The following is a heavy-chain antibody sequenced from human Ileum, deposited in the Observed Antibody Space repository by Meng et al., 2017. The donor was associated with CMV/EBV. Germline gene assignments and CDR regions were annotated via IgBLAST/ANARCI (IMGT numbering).Heavy chain of an antibody. D-gene: IGHD4-17*01. Sequence: QLQLVQSGAKVKKPGASVTVSCKASGYIFTSNYMHWVRQAPGQGLEWMGRINPSGGGTAYAQKFQGRVTISTDTSTSTVYMDLSSLRSEDTAVYFCARGDYAFDYWGQGALVTVSS. CDR1: GYIFTSNY. CDR2: INPSGGGT. J-gene: IGHJ4*02. V-gene: IGHV1-46*01. CDR3: ARGDYAFDY.